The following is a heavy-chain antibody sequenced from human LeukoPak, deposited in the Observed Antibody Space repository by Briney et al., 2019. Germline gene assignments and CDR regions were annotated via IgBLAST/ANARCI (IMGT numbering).Heavy chain of an antibody. J-gene: IGHJ1*01. CDR1: GIAVNSNY. D-gene: IGHD4/OR15-4a*01. CDR3: ATVGCNGATCYTQYFHS. Sequence: PGGSLRPSCAASGIAVNSNYMSWVRQAPGKGLEWVSLIYSGGRTEYAGSVKGRFTIFRDNSENTVYLQMNSLRVEDTAMYFCATVGCNGATCYTQYFHSWGQGTLVTVSP. V-gene: IGHV3-53*01. CDR2: IYSGGRT.